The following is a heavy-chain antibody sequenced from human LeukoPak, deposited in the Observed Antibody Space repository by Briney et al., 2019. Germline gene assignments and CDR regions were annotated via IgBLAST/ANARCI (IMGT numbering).Heavy chain of an antibody. CDR3: ARVPPGYSSGWYRDY. V-gene: IGHV3-7*01. CDR1: GFTFSSYW. J-gene: IGHJ4*02. CDR2: IKQDGSEK. D-gene: IGHD6-19*01. Sequence: GGSLRLSCAASGFTFSSYWMSWVRQAPGKGLEWVANIKQDGSEKYYVDSVKGRFTISRDNAKNPLYLQMNSLRAEDTAVYYCARVPPGYSSGWYRDYWGKGTLVTVSS.